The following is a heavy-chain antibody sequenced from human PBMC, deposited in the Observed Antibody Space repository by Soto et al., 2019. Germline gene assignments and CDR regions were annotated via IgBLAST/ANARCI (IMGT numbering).Heavy chain of an antibody. Sequence: GGSLKVDLKASVYALTRDRCGLRRQAQGQGLAWTGWISAYHGNTNYAQKLQGRVTMTTDTSTSTAYMELRSLRSDDTAVYYCARVGRKRAATLSASYYYGMDVWGQGTTVTVSS. CDR3: ARVGRKRAATLSASYYYGMDV. J-gene: IGHJ6*01. CDR2: ISAYHGNT. CDR1: VYALTRDR. D-gene: IGHD2-15*01. V-gene: IGHV1-18*01.